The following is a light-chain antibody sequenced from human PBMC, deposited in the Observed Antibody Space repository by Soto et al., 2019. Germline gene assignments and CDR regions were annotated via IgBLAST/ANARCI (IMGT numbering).Light chain of an antibody. Sequence: EIVLTQSPATLSLSPGDRAVLSCRASQSVSRSLTWYQHKPGQAPRLLIYDASTRATGIPRRFSGSGSGTDFTLIISSLEPEDFAVYYCQQRSNRFGGGTKVEIK. V-gene: IGKV3-11*01. CDR1: QSVSRS. CDR2: DAS. CDR3: QQRSNR. J-gene: IGKJ4*01.